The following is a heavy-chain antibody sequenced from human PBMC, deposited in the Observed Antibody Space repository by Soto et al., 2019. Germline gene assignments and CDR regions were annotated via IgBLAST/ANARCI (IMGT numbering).Heavy chain of an antibody. CDR3: ARGQATMIVGGGGY. Sequence: QVQLVQSGAEVKKPGASVKVSCKASGYTFTSYGISWVRQAPGQGVEWMGWISAYNGNTNYAQKLQGRVTKTTDTXXSAHYMELRSLGSDDTAGYECARGQATMIVGGGGYWGQGTLVTVSS. V-gene: IGHV1-18*01. CDR1: GYTFTSYG. D-gene: IGHD3-22*01. CDR2: ISAYNGNT. J-gene: IGHJ4*02.